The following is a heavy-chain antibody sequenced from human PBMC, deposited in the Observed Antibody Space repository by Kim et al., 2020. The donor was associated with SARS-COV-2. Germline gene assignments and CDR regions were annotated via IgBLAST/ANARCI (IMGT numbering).Heavy chain of an antibody. J-gene: IGHJ6*02. Sequence: GGSLRLSCAASGFTFSSYGMHWVRQAPGKGLEWVAVISYDGSNKYYADSVKGRFTISRDNSKNTLYLQMNSLRAEDTAVYYCARDGQLWYNYYYYGMDVWGQGTTVTVSS. CDR2: ISYDGSNK. CDR3: ARDGQLWYNYYYYGMDV. V-gene: IGHV3-33*05. CDR1: GFTFSSYG. D-gene: IGHD5-18*01.